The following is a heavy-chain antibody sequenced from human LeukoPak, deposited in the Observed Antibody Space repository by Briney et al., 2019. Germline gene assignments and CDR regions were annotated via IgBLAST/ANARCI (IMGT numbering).Heavy chain of an antibody. CDR1: GFTFSSYA. Sequence: PGGCLRLSCAASGFTFSSYAMSWVRRAPGKGLEWVSAISSNGGGTFYADSVKGQFTISRDNSQNTLYLQMNNLRAEDTAIYYCAKHYGSGTYYNYLDYWGQGTLVTVSS. CDR2: ISSNGGGT. V-gene: IGHV3-23*01. CDR3: AKHYGSGTYYNYLDY. D-gene: IGHD3-10*01. J-gene: IGHJ4*02.